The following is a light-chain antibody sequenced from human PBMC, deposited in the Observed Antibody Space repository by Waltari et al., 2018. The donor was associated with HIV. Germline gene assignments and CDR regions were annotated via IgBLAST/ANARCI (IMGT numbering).Light chain of an antibody. V-gene: IGLV2-14*01. Sequence: QSALTQPASVSGSPGQSITISCTGTSSDVGGYNYVSWYQQHPGKAPKLMFYEVSNRPSCVSNRFSGSKSGNTASLTISGLQAEDEADYYCSSYTSSSTLGVFGTGTKVTVL. CDR2: EVS. J-gene: IGLJ1*01. CDR1: SSDVGGYNY. CDR3: SSYTSSSTLGV.